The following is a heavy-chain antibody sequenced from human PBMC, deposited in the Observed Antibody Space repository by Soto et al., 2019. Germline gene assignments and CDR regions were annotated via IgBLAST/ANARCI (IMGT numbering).Heavy chain of an antibody. J-gene: IGHJ3*02. CDR1: GYTFTGYY. Sequence: ASVKVSCKASGYTFTGYYMHWVRQAPGQGLEWMGWINPNSGGTNYAQKLQGRVTMTTDTSTSTAYMELRSLRSDDTAVYYCAREGLSGHDAFDIWGQGTMVTV. CDR3: AREGLSGHDAFDI. D-gene: IGHD2-8*02. CDR2: INPNSGGT. V-gene: IGHV1-2*02.